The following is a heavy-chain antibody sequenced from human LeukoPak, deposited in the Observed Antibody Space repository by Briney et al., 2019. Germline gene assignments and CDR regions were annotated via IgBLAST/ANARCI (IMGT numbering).Heavy chain of an antibody. Sequence: GGSLRLSCAASGFTFSSYAMHWVRQAPGKGLEWVAVISYDGSNKYYADSVKGRFTISRDNSKNTRYLQMNSLRAEDTAVYYCARDLGTYFDYWGQGTLVTVSS. V-gene: IGHV3-30*04. CDR3: ARDLGTYFDY. J-gene: IGHJ4*02. D-gene: IGHD3-10*01. CDR1: GFTFSSYA. CDR2: ISYDGSNK.